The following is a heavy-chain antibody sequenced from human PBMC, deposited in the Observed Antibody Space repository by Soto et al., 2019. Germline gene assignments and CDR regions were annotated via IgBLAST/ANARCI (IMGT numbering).Heavy chain of an antibody. CDR3: ARAHDGNAYYSRPIGY. CDR1: GFTFSSYS. V-gene: IGHV3-21*01. D-gene: IGHD3-22*01. CDR2: ISSSTTYI. Sequence: GGSLRLSCAASGFTFSSYSINWVRQAPGKGLEWVSSISSSTTYIYYADSMKGRFTISRDNAKNSLYLQMNSLRAEDTAVYYCARAHDGNAYYSRPIGYWGQGTLVTVSS. J-gene: IGHJ4*02.